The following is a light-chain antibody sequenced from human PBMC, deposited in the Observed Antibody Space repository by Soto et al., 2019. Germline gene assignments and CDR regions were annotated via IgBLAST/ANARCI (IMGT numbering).Light chain of an antibody. J-gene: IGKJ1*01. CDR3: QQYNNWPPT. CDR1: QSVSSN. CDR2: GAS. V-gene: IGKV3-15*01. Sequence: EIVMTQSPATLSVSPGEGATLSCRASQSVSSNLAWYQQKPGQAPRLLIYGASTRATGFPARFSGSGSGTEFTLTISSLQSEDFAFYYCQQYNNWPPTFGQGTKVEIK.